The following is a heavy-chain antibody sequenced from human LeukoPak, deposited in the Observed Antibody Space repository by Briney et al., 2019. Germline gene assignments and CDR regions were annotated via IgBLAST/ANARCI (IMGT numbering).Heavy chain of an antibody. V-gene: IGHV3-11*01. Sequence: GGSLRLSCVASGFTFSDYYMTWIRQAPGKGLEWVSYITNRGTVMQYADSVKGRFTISRDSAGNSLYLQMNSLKAEDTAVYYCTRGHWGLNYWGQGTLVTVSS. CDR1: GFTFSDYY. CDR3: TRGHWGLNY. CDR2: ITNRGTVM. J-gene: IGHJ4*02. D-gene: IGHD7-27*01.